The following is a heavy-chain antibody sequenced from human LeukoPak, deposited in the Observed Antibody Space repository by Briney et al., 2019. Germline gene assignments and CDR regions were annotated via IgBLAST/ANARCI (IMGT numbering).Heavy chain of an antibody. CDR2: ISSSSTI. D-gene: IGHD6-6*01. CDR1: GFTFSSYS. Sequence: PGGSLRLSCAASGFTFSSYSMNWVRQAPGKGLEWVSYISSSSTIYYADSVKGRFTISRDNAKNSLYLQMNSLRAEDTAVYYCAKGLIAARGYFDYWGQGTLVTVSS. J-gene: IGHJ4*02. CDR3: AKGLIAARGYFDY. V-gene: IGHV3-48*01.